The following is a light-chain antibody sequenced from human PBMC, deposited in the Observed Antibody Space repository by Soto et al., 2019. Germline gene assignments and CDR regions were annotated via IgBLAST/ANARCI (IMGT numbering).Light chain of an antibody. CDR3: QQSYSTPDT. J-gene: IGKJ4*01. V-gene: IGKV1-39*01. CDR2: AAS. Sequence: DIQMTQSPSSLSASVGDRVTITCRASQSISSYLNWYQQKPGKAPKLLFYAASSLQSGVPSRFSGSGSGTDFTLTISSLQPEDFATYYCQQSYSTPDTFGGGTKVEIK. CDR1: QSISSY.